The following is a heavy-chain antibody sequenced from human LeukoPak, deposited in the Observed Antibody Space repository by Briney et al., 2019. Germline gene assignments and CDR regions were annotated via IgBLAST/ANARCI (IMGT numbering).Heavy chain of an antibody. CDR1: GDSISSGGSY. D-gene: IGHD2-2*01. Sequence: SQTLSLTCTVSGDSISSGGSYWSWTRQHPGEGLEWIGYIYYSGTTNYNPSLKSRVTISVDTSKNQFSLKLSSVTAADTAVYYCARAACSSTSCYAGYYYGMDVWGQGTTVTVYS. CDR3: ARAACSSTSCYAGYYYGMDV. V-gene: IGHV4-31*03. J-gene: IGHJ6*02. CDR2: IYYSGTT.